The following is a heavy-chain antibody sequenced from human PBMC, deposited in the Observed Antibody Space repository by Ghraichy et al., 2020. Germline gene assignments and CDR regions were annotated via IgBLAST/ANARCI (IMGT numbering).Heavy chain of an antibody. CDR2: ISGSGDST. J-gene: IGHJ4*02. D-gene: IGHD3-22*01. CDR1: GFTFSSYA. V-gene: IGHV3-23*01. CDR3: AKQTFYYDSSGYFEAHYFDY. Sequence: GESQNISCAASGFTFSSYAMSWVRQAPGKGLEWVSAISGSGDSTYYADSLKGRFTISRDNSKNTLYLQMNSLRAEDTAVYYCAKQTFYYDSSGYFEAHYFDYWGQGTLVTVTS.